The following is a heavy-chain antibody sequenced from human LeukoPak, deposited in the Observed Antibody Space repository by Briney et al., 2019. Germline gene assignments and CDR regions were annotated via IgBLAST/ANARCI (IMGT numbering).Heavy chain of an antibody. Sequence: ASVNVSCKASGGTFSSYAISWVRQAPGQGLEWMGRIIPILGIANYAQKFQGRVTITADKSTSTANMELSSLRSEDTAVYYCARVGKYYYGSGLMDVWGQGTTVTVSS. CDR1: GGTFSSYA. V-gene: IGHV1-69*04. D-gene: IGHD3-10*01. CDR2: IIPILGIA. CDR3: ARVGKYYYGSGLMDV. J-gene: IGHJ6*02.